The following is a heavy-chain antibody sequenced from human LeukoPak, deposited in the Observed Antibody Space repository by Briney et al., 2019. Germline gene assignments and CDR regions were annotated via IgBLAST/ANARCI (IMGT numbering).Heavy chain of an antibody. CDR3: ARGPLAYNFGEFDY. Sequence: SETLSLTCAVSGGSISSGGYSWSWIRQPPGKGLEWIGYIFHSGSTKYSQSLKSRVTISVDSPKNQLSLKLSSVTAADTAVYYCARGPLAYNFGEFDYWGQGALVTVSS. CDR1: GGSISSGGYS. CDR2: IFHSGST. J-gene: IGHJ4*02. V-gene: IGHV4-30-2*01. D-gene: IGHD5-18*01.